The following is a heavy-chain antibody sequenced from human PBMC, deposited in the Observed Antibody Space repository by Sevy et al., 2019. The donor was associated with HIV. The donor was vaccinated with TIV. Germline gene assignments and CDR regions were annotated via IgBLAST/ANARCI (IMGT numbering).Heavy chain of an antibody. CDR3: ARDPAYFMVRGVMADY. D-gene: IGHD3-10*01. CDR2: ISSSSSYI. J-gene: IGHJ4*02. Sequence: GGSLRLSCAASGFTFSSYSMNWVRQAPGKGLEWVSSISSSSSYISYADSVKGRFTISRDNAKNSLYLQMNSLRAEDTPVYYCARDPAYFMVRGVMADYWGQGTLVTVSS. V-gene: IGHV3-21*01. CDR1: GFTFSSYS.